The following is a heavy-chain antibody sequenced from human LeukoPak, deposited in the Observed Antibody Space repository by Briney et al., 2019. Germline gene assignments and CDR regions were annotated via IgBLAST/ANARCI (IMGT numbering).Heavy chain of an antibody. J-gene: IGHJ4*02. D-gene: IGHD2-15*01. CDR3: VRDLPCTGGSCYSTPDDY. Sequence: GGSLRLSCAASGFTFSDYSLNWVRQAPGKGLEWVSFISGSGTYIYYADSVKGRFTISRDNAENSLYQQMNSLSAEDTAVYYCVRDLPCTGGSCYSTPDDYWGQGTLVTVSS. V-gene: IGHV3-21*01. CDR2: ISGSGTYI. CDR1: GFTFSDYS.